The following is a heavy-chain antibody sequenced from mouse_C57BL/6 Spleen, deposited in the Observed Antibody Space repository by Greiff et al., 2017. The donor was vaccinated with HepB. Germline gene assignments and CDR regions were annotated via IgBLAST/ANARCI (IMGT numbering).Heavy chain of an antibody. Sequence: EVKLVESGGGLVQSGRSLRLSCATSGFTFSDFYMEWVRQAPGKGLEWIAASRNKANDYTTEYSASVKGRFIVSRDTSQSILYLQMNALRAEDTAIYYCARAGELGRYYAMDYWGQGTSVTVSS. D-gene: IGHD4-1*01. CDR3: ARAGELGRYYAMDY. CDR1: GFTFSDFY. CDR2: SRNKANDYTT. J-gene: IGHJ4*01. V-gene: IGHV7-1*01.